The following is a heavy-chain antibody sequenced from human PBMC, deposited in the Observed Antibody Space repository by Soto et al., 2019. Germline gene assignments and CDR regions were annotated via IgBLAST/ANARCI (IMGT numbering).Heavy chain of an antibody. J-gene: IGHJ5*02. D-gene: IGHD3-9*01. V-gene: IGHV1-18*04. CDR2: IKVDSGST. CDR3: ATSYDTGFDP. Sequence: QLQLVQSAAEVKKPGASVRVSCKAYGYPFIKYGISWIRQAPEQGLEWMGWIKVDSGSTNYAHKFQGRVTMTADTYSATAFMELRSLRLDDTAVYFCATSYDTGFDPWGQGTLVSVSS. CDR1: GYPFIKYG.